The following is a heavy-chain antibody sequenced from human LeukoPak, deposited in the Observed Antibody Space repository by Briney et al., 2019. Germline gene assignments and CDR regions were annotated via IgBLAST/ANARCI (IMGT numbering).Heavy chain of an antibody. V-gene: IGHV4-30-4*08. J-gene: IGHJ4*02. CDR2: IYYSGST. D-gene: IGHD3-3*01. CDR1: GDSISSGDYY. Sequence: SQTLSLTCTVSGDSISSGDYYWTWIRQPLGKGLEWFGYIYYSGSTYYNPSLKRRVTISVDTSKNQFSLKLSSVTAAHTAVYYCASYDFWSGYLDYWGQGTLVTLSS. CDR3: ASYDFWSGYLDY.